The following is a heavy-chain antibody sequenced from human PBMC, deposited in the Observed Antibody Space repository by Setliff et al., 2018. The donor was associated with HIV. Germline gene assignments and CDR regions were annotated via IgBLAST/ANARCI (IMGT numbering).Heavy chain of an antibody. J-gene: IGHJ4*02. CDR2: VNTDGSIK. V-gene: IGHV3-74*01. CDR1: GFTFDRYW. D-gene: IGHD5-12*01. CDR3: HSGYDTEEQSYFDY. Sequence: GGSLRLSCAASGFTFDRYWMHWVRQAPGEGLVWVSRVNTDGSIKTYADSVKDRFTIPRDNAKNTLYLQMNSLRAEDTGVYYCHSGYDTEEQSYFDYWGQGTLVTVSS.